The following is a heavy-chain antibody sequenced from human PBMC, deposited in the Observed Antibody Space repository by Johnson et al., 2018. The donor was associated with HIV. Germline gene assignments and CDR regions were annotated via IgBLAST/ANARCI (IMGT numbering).Heavy chain of an antibody. J-gene: IGHJ3*02. CDR3: SRDQFGTITTGVDGAFDI. CDR1: GFTFSSYA. D-gene: IGHD5-24*01. CDR2: ISYDGSNK. V-gene: IGHV3-30-3*01. Sequence: QVQLVESGGGVVQPGRSLRLSCAASGFTFSSYAMHWVRQAPGTGLEWVAVISYDGSNKYYADSVKGRFTIYRDNSRNALYLQMNSLRAEDTSVFYCSRDQFGTITTGVDGAFDIWGQGTMVTVSS.